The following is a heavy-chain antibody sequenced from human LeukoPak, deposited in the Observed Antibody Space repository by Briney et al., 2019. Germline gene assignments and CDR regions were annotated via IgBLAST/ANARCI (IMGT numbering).Heavy chain of an antibody. CDR1: GFTFSSYG. Sequence: PGGSLRLSCAASGFTFSSYGMHWVRQAPGKGLEWVAFIRYAGSNKFYADSVKGRFTISRDNSKNTLYLQMNSLRAEDTAVYYCARFPNAGWIPLDYWGQGTLVTVSS. CDR2: IRYAGSNK. V-gene: IGHV3-30*02. J-gene: IGHJ4*02. CDR3: ARFPNAGWIPLDY. D-gene: IGHD5-18*01.